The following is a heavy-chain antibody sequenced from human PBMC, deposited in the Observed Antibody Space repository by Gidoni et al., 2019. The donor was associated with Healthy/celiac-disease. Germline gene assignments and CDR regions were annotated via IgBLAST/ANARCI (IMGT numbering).Heavy chain of an antibody. CDR1: GGSISSSSYY. J-gene: IGHJ6*02. V-gene: IGHV4-39*01. D-gene: IGHD3-10*01. CDR2: IYYSGST. CDR3: ARRFSSYYGSGSYKDYYYGMDV. Sequence: QLQLQESGPGLVKPSETLSLTCTVSGGSISSSSYYWGWIRQPPGKGLEWIGSIYYSGSTYYNPSLKSRVTISVDTSKNQFSLKLSSVTAADTAVYYCARRFSSYYGSGSYKDYYYGMDVWGQGTTVTVSS.